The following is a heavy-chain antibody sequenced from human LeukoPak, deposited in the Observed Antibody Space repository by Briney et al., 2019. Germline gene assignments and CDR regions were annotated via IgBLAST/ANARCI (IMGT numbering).Heavy chain of an antibody. CDR3: AREKPRIAAAGGRNWFDP. J-gene: IGHJ5*02. CDR2: TYYRSKWYN. D-gene: IGHD6-13*01. Sequence: SQTLSLTCAISGDSVSSYSAAWNWIRQSPSRGLEWLGRTYYRSKWYNDYAVSVKSRITINPDTSKNQFSLQLNSVTPEDTAVYYCAREKPRIAAAGGRNWFDPWGQGTLVTVSS. CDR1: GDSVSSYSAA. V-gene: IGHV6-1*01.